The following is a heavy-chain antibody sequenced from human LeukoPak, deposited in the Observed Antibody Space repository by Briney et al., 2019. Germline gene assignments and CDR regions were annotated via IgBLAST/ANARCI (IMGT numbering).Heavy chain of an antibody. J-gene: IGHJ3*02. Sequence: PGGSLRLSCAASGFTFSDVWMNWVRQAPGKGLEWVGRIKSKTDGGAIDYAAPVKGRFSISRDDSKDTMFLQMNNLKSDDTAVYYCATHIPWDIWGPGTMVTVSS. CDR2: IKSKTDGGAI. CDR1: GFTFSDVW. D-gene: IGHD2-21*01. CDR3: ATHIPWDI. V-gene: IGHV3-15*01.